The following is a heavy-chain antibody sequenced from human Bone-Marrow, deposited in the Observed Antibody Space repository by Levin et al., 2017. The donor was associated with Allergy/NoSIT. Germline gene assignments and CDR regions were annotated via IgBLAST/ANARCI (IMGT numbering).Heavy chain of an antibody. Sequence: MASETLSLTCTVSGASVSSGGYYWSWVRQSPGKGLEWIGYIYNSGNTNDNPSLKSRVTISVDTSKNQFSLKLSSVTAADTAVYYCARGSRYNWNFDYYYMDVWGQGTTVTVSS. CDR3: ARGSRYNWNFDYYYMDV. CDR2: IYNSGNT. D-gene: IGHD1-7*01. CDR1: GASVSSGGYY. V-gene: IGHV4-61*08. J-gene: IGHJ6*03.